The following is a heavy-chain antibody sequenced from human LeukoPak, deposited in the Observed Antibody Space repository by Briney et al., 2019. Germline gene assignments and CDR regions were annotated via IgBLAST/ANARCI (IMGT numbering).Heavy chain of an antibody. J-gene: IGHJ3*02. D-gene: IGHD3-10*01. V-gene: IGHV3-48*03. CDR2: ISSGGGTI. CDR1: GFTFSSYE. Sequence: GGSLRLSCAASGFTFSSYEMNWVRQAPGKGLEWVSYISSGGGTIYYADSVKGRFTISRDNAKNSLYLQVNSLRAEDTAVYYCARGHLSLTGSDAFDIWGQGTMVTVSS. CDR3: ARGHLSLTGSDAFDI.